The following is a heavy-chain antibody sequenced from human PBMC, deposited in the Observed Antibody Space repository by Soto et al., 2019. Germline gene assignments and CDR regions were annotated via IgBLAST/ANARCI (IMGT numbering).Heavy chain of an antibody. V-gene: IGHV3-30-3*01. CDR3: AREHYDSSGADY. D-gene: IGHD3-22*01. CDR1: GFTFSSYA. J-gene: IGHJ4*02. CDR2: ISYDGSNK. Sequence: QVQLVESGGGVVQPGRSLRLSCAASGFTFSSYAMHWVRQAPGKGLEWVAVISYDGSNKYYADSVKGRFTISRDNSKNTLYLQMNSLRAEDTAVYYCAREHYDSSGADYWGQGTLVTVSS.